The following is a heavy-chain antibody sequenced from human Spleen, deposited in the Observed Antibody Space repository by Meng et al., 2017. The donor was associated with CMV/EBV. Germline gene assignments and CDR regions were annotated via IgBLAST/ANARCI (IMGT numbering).Heavy chain of an antibody. CDR3: AVVGASIDY. CDR1: GCTFSDYY. J-gene: IGHJ4*02. D-gene: IGHD2-15*01. CDR2: ISYDGSNK. Sequence: QVQLGEPGDGLVKPGGSLRLSCAASGCTFSDYYMSWIRQAPGKGLEWVAVISYDGSNKYYADSVKGRFTISRDNSKNTLYLQMNSLRAEDTAVYYCAVVGASIDYWGQGTLVTVSS. V-gene: IGHV3-30-3*01.